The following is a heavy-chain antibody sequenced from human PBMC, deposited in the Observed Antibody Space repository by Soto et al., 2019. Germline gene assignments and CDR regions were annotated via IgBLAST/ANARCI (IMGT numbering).Heavy chain of an antibody. D-gene: IGHD1-1*01. J-gene: IGHJ4*02. CDR1: GFMFSNHG. Sequence: GGSMRLSCAASGFMFSNHGMHWVRQAPGKGLEWVAVIWSDGNNRYYADSVKGRFTISRDNSKNTVYLQMNSLRAEDTAVYYCVRGDNWNDEASDYWGQGTLVTVSS. V-gene: IGHV3-33*01. CDR2: IWSDGNNR. CDR3: VRGDNWNDEASDY.